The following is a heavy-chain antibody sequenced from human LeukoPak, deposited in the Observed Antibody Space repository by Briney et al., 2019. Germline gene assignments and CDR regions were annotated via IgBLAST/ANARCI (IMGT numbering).Heavy chain of an antibody. Sequence: ASEKVSCKTSGYTFTSYYIRWVRQAPGQGLECMGIINPSSGATNYAQKFQGRVTMTRDTSTSTVYMELNSQRSEDTAVYYCARATNFYYYYGMDVWGQGTTVTVSS. D-gene: IGHD1-26*01. J-gene: IGHJ6*02. CDR3: ARATNFYYYYGMDV. CDR1: GYTFTSYY. V-gene: IGHV1-46*01. CDR2: INPSSGAT.